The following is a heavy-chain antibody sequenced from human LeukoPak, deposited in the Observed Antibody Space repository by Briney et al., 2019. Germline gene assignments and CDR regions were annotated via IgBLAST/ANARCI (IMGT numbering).Heavy chain of an antibody. D-gene: IGHD2-15*01. J-gene: IGHJ4*02. Sequence: SQTLSLTCAVSGGSISSGGYSWSWIRQPPGKGLEWIGEINHSGSTNYNPSLKSRVTISVDTSKNQFSLKLSSVTAADTAVYYCAREKYCSGGSCYNYFDYWGQGTLVTVSS. CDR2: INHSGST. V-gene: IGHV4-30-2*01. CDR1: GGSISSGGYS. CDR3: AREKYCSGGSCYNYFDY.